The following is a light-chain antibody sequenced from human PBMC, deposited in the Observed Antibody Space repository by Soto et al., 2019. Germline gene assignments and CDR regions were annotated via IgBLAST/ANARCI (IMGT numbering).Light chain of an antibody. V-gene: IGKV3-11*01. Sequence: EIVLTQSPATMSLSPGERATLSCRASQSVSSDLAWYQQKPGQAPRLLIYDASSRATGIPARFSGSGSGTDFTLTISRLEPEDFAVYYCQQRSNRPLTFGGGTKVEVK. CDR3: QQRSNRPLT. CDR2: DAS. J-gene: IGKJ4*01. CDR1: QSVSSD.